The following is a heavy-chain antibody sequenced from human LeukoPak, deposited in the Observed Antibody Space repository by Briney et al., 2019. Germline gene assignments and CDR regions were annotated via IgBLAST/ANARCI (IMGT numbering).Heavy chain of an antibody. CDR3: AKYRDDIVVVPVGYMDV. CDR2: ISGSGGST. V-gene: IGHV3-23*01. J-gene: IGHJ6*03. CDR1: GFIFSNYG. Sequence: GGSLRLSCPASGFIFSNYGMSWVRQVPGRGLEWVSGISGSGGSTYYADSVKGRFTISRDNSKNTLYLQMNSLRAEDTAVYYCAKYRDDIVVVPVGYMDVWGKGTTVTISS. D-gene: IGHD2-2*01.